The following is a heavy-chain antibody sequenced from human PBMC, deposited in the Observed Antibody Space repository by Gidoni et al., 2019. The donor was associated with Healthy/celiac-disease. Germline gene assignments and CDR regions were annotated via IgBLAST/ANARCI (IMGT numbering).Heavy chain of an antibody. V-gene: IGHV1-46*01. CDR2: INPSGGST. CDR1: GYSFTSYY. Sequence: QVQLVQSGAEVKKPGASVKVSCKASGYSFTSYYMHGGRQAPGQGLEWMGIINPSGGSTSYAQKFQGRVTMTRDTSTSTVYMELSSLRSEDTAVYYCARDRVAGTEDYYYYGMDVWGQGTTVTVSS. CDR3: ARDRVAGTEDYYYYGMDV. D-gene: IGHD2-15*01. J-gene: IGHJ6*02.